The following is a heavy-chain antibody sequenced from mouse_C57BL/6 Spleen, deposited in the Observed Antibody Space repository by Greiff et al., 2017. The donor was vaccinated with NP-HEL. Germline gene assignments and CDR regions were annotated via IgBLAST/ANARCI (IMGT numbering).Heavy chain of an antibody. D-gene: IGHD1-1*01. Sequence: VQLKESGGGLVQPGGSLKLSCAASGFTFSDYGMAWVRQAPRKGPEWVAFISNLAYSIYYADTVTGRFTISRENAKNTLYLEMSSLRSEDTAMYYCARITTVEYFDVWGTGTTVTVSS. CDR3: ARITTVEYFDV. CDR1: GFTFSDYG. V-gene: IGHV5-15*01. CDR2: ISNLAYSI. J-gene: IGHJ1*03.